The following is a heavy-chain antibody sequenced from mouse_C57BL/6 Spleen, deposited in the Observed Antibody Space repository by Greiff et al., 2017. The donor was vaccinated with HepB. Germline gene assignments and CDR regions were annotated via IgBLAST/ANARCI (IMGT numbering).Heavy chain of an antibody. CDR2: IDPETGGT. Sequence: VQLQQSGAELVRPGASVTLSCKASGYTFTDYEMHWVKQTPVHGLEWIGAIDPETGGTAYNQKFEGKAILTADKSSSTAYMELRSLTSEDSAVYYCTRQIYYGYGDFDYWGQGTTLTVSS. CDR3: TRQIYYGYGDFDY. V-gene: IGHV1-15*01. D-gene: IGHD2-2*01. J-gene: IGHJ2*01. CDR1: GYTFTDYE.